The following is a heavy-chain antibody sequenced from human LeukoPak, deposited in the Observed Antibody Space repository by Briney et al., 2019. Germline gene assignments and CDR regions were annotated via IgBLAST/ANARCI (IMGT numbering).Heavy chain of an antibody. V-gene: IGHV3-7*04. CDR3: ARDPRPCYYLLDY. J-gene: IGHJ4*02. CDR1: GFTLSSFR. D-gene: IGHD1-26*01. CDR2: IKEDGSEK. Sequence: GGSLTLSSAVSGFTLSSFRMTCVSQAPGKGLEWVASIKEDGSEKYYEDSVKGRFTISRDNAKSSLYLQMNSLRADDTAVYYCARDPRPCYYLLDYWGQGTLVTVSS.